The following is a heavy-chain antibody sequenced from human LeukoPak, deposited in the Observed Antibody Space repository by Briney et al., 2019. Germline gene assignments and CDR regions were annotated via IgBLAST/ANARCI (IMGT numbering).Heavy chain of an antibody. J-gene: IGHJ4*02. CDR2: INPNRGGT. CDR1: GYTFTGYY. CDR3: ARERTLTSCYDY. D-gene: IGHD2-15*01. V-gene: IGHV1-2*02. Sequence: ASVKVSCKASGYTFTGYYMHWVRQAPGQGLEWMGWINPNRGGTNYAQKFQGRVTMTRDTSVSTAYMELSRLRSDDTAVYYCARERTLTSCYDYWGQGTLVTVSS.